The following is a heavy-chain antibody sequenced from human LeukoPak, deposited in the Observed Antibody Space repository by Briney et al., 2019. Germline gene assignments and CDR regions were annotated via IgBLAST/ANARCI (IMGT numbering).Heavy chain of an antibody. CDR1: GGSFSGYY. D-gene: IGHD1-7*01. J-gene: IGHJ4*02. CDR3: ARGSRITGTTPIDY. V-gene: IGHV4-34*01. CDR2: INHSGST. Sequence: SETLSLTCAVYGGSFSGYYWRWIRQPPGKGLEWIGEINHSGSTNYNPSLKSRVTISVDTSKNQFSLKLSSVTAADTAVYYCARGSRITGTTPIDYWGQGTLVTVSS.